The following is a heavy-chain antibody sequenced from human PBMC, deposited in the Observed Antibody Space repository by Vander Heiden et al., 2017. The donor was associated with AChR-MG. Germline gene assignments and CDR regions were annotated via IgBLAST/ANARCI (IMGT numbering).Heavy chain of an antibody. CDR1: GFTFSSYA. V-gene: IGHV3-23*01. CDR3: AKDFKAGNFLDY. CDR2: ISGSGGST. Sequence: EVQLLESGGGLVQPGGSLGPSCAPSGFTFSSYAMSWVRQARGKGLGWVSAISGSGGSTYYADSVKGRFTIARDNSKNTLYLQMNSLRAEDTAVYYCAKDFKAGNFLDYWGQGTLVTVSS. D-gene: IGHD1-1*01. J-gene: IGHJ4*02.